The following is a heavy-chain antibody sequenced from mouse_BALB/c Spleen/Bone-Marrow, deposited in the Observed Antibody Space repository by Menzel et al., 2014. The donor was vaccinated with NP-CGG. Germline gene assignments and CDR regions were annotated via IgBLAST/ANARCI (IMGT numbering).Heavy chain of an antibody. CDR1: GFSLTTYG. V-gene: IGHV2-9*02. CDR2: IRAGGST. Sequence: VQLQQSGPGLVPPSQSLSISCTVSGFSLTTYGLYWVRQPPGKGLEWLGVIRAGGSTNYNSALMSRLSISKDNSKSQVSLKMNSLQTGDAAMSFCNREYGYGSFAYWGRKTLVRVS. CDR3: NREYGYGSFAY. J-gene: IGHJ3*01. D-gene: IGHD2-2*01.